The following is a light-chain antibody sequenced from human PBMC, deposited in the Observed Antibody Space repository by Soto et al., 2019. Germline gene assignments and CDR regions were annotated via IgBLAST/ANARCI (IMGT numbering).Light chain of an antibody. J-gene: IGKJ1*01. CDR2: GAS. Sequence: EIVLTQYPSTLSVAPGDRVPLSCRASQSISINLAWYQQRPGQAPRLLIYGASTRATGIPDRFSGSGSGTDFTLTISRLEPEDFAVYYCQQYGTSPWTFGQGAKVDIK. CDR1: QSISIN. V-gene: IGKV3-20*01. CDR3: QQYGTSPWT.